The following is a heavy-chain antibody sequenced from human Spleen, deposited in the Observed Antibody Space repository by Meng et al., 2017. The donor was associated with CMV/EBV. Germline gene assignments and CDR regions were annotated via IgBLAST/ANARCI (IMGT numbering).Heavy chain of an antibody. D-gene: IGHD2-2*01. CDR3: VRDLSVVAGAIGAYDI. V-gene: IGHV4-59*01. J-gene: IGHJ3*02. CDR1: GGSINSYY. Sequence: ESLKISCTVSGGSINSYYGSWSRQPPGKGLEWIGYIYYSGTTNYNPSLRSQVTISVDTSKTQVSLRLSSVTAADTAFYYCVRDLSVVAGAIGAYDIWGQGTLVTVSS. CDR2: IYYSGTT.